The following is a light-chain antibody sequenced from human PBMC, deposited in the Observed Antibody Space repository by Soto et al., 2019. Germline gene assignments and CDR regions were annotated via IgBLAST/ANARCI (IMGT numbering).Light chain of an antibody. CDR1: SSDVGAYNY. CDR2: GVT. CDR3: SSYSTSFFYV. J-gene: IGLJ1*01. V-gene: IGLV2-14*01. Sequence: QSVLTQPASVSGSPGQSIPISCTGTSSDVGAYNYVSWYQQHPGEAPKLIIYGVTNRPSGVSYRFSGSKSDYTASLTISGLQAEDEADYYCSSYSTSFFYVFGTGTKVTVL.